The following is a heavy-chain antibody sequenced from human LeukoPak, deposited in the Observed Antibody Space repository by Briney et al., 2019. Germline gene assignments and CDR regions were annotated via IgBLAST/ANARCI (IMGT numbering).Heavy chain of an antibody. D-gene: IGHD5-18*01. CDR1: GYSISSGYY. Sequence: PSETLSLTCTVSGYSISSGYYWGWIRQPPGKGLEWIGSIYHSGSTYYNPSLKSRVTISVDTSKNQFSLKLSSVTAADTAVYYCAIDRGSGYSYGLLDYWGQGTLVTVSS. J-gene: IGHJ4*02. V-gene: IGHV4-38-2*02. CDR2: IYHSGST. CDR3: AIDRGSGYSYGLLDY.